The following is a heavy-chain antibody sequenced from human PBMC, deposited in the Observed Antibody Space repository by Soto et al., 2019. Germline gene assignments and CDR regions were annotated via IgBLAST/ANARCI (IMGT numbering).Heavy chain of an antibody. D-gene: IGHD1-1*01. Sequence: SETLSLTCAVSDGSISSGGYSWNWIRQPPGKGLEWIGYIYHSGSTLYNPSLKSRVTISVDKSKNQFSLKLSSVTAADTAVYYCARDQLEGNWFDPWGPGTLVTVSS. CDR2: IYHSGST. CDR3: ARDQLEGNWFDP. J-gene: IGHJ5*02. CDR1: DGSISSGGYS. V-gene: IGHV4-30-2*01.